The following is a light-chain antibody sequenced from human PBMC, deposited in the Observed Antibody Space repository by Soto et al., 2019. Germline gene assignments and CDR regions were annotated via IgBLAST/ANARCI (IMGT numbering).Light chain of an antibody. V-gene: IGKV1-5*01. CDR2: DAS. CDR1: QSISSW. CDR3: QQYNSYST. Sequence: DLQMTQSPSTLSACVGDRVTITCRASQSISSWLAWYQQKPGKAPKLLIYDASSLESGVPSRFSGSGSGTEFTLTISSLQPDDFATYYCQQYNSYSTFGPGTKVDIK. J-gene: IGKJ3*01.